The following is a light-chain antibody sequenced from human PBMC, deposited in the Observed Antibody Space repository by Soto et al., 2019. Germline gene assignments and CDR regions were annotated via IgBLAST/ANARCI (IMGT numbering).Light chain of an antibody. Sequence: DIQMTQSPSSVSASVGDRVTITCRASQGIDSWLAWYQQTPGKAPKLLIHSASRLQSGVPSRFSGSGSGTDFTLTISSLQPEDFTTYYCQQANSFPITLGQGTRLEIK. V-gene: IGKV1-12*01. CDR2: SAS. CDR1: QGIDSW. J-gene: IGKJ5*01. CDR3: QQANSFPIT.